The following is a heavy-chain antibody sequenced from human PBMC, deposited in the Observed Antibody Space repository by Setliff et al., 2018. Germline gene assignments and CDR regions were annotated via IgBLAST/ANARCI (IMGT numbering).Heavy chain of an antibody. Sequence: PGGSLRLSCAASGFTFSSYWMSWVRQAPGKGLEWVANIKQDGSEKYYADSVKGRFTISRDNSKNTLYLQMNSLRAEDTAVYYCARDSRARITIFGVVTNWFDPWGQGTLVTVSS. D-gene: IGHD3-3*01. J-gene: IGHJ5*02. CDR3: ARDSRARITIFGVVTNWFDP. CDR2: IKQDGSEK. CDR1: GFTFSSYW. V-gene: IGHV3-7*01.